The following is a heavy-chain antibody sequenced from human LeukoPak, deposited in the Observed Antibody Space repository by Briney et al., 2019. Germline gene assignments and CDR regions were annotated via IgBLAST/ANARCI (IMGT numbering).Heavy chain of an antibody. CDR2: ISYDGSNK. Sequence: GGSLILPCAACGFTFCSYAIHWVRQAPGKGLEWVAVISYDGSNKYYADSVKGRFTISSDNSKNTLYLQMNSLRAEDTAVYYCARGMTPGIAAANPFDYWGKGTLVTVSS. V-gene: IGHV3-30-3*01. CDR3: ARGMTPGIAAANPFDY. J-gene: IGHJ4*02. D-gene: IGHD6-13*01. CDR1: GFTFCSYA.